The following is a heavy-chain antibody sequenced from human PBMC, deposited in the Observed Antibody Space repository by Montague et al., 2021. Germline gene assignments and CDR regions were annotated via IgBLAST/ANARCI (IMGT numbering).Heavy chain of an antibody. Sequence: SLRLSCAASGFIFNNYVMNWVRQAPGKGLEWVSGINGNSINIDYADSVKGRFTISRYNAKNSLYLRMNSLRAEDTAFYYCVKDTRDYYPDFWGQGILVTVS. CDR3: VKDTRDYYPDF. CDR2: INGNSINI. V-gene: IGHV3-9*01. J-gene: IGHJ4*02. D-gene: IGHD3-3*01. CDR1: GFIFNNYV.